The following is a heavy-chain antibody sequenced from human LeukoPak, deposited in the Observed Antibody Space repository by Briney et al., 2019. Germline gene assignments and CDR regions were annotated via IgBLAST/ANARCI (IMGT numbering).Heavy chain of an antibody. CDR3: ARARLKYSSGWYTYDYGMDV. CDR2: IWYDGSNK. CDR1: GFTLSSYA. D-gene: IGHD6-19*01. Sequence: GNSLRLSCEASGFTLSSYAVHWVRQAPGKGLEWVAVIWYDGSNKYYADSVKGRFTISRDNSKNTLYLQMNSLRAEDTAVYYCARARLKYSSGWYTYDYGMDVWGQGTTVTVSS. V-gene: IGHV3-33*08. J-gene: IGHJ6*02.